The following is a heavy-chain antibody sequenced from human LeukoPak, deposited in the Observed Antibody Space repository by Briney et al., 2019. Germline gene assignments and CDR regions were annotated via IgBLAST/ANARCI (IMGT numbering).Heavy chain of an antibody. J-gene: IGHJ5*02. CDR2: IYTSGST. CDR3: ARASYYDFWSGYPNWFDP. V-gene: IGHV4-61*02. D-gene: IGHD3-3*01. Sequence: SETLSLTCTVSGVSIGSGGYHWSWIRQPPGKGLEWIGRIYTSGSTNYNPSLKSRVTISVDTSKNQFSLKLSSVTAADTAVYYCARASYYDFWSGYPNWFDPWGQGTLVTVSS. CDR1: GVSIGSGGYH.